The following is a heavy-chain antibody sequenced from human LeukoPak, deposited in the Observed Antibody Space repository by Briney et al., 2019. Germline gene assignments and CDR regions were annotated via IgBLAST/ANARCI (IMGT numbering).Heavy chain of an antibody. D-gene: IGHD3-10*01. J-gene: IGHJ4*02. CDR3: ARRLPDSGSYSPDY. CDR2: IKFDGSQK. Sequence: GGSLRLSCAPSGFTFSSFDMHWVRQPPDKGLEWVAFIKFDGSQKYYADSVWGRFTVSRYNSRNMLYLQIDSLRDDDTAVYFCARRLPDSGSYSPDYWGQGTLVTVSS. V-gene: IGHV3-30*02. CDR1: GFTFSSFD.